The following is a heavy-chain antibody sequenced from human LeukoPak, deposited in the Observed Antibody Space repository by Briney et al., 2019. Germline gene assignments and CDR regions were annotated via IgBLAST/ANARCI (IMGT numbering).Heavy chain of an antibody. J-gene: IGHJ4*02. Sequence: WVRQPPGKGLEWIGSIYYSGSSYYNPSLKSRVTISVDTSKNQFSLKLTSVTAADTALYYCAISYGSGSYFGYWGQGALVTVSS. V-gene: IGHV4-39*07. CDR2: IYYSGSS. CDR3: AISYGSGSYFGY. D-gene: IGHD3-10*01.